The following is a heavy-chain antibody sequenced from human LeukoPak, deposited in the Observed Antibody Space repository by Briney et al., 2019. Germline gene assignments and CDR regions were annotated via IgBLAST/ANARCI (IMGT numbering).Heavy chain of an antibody. CDR3: ARQIGSSTSHFDY. V-gene: IGHV4-38-2*02. CDR1: GYSISSGYY. D-gene: IGHD6-6*01. CDR2: IYHSGST. J-gene: IGHJ4*02. Sequence: PSETLSLTCTVSGYSISSGYYWGWIRQPPGKGLEWIGSIYHSGSTYYNPSLKSRVTISVDTSKNQSSLKLSSVTAADTAVYYCARQIGSSTSHFDYWGQGTLVTVSS.